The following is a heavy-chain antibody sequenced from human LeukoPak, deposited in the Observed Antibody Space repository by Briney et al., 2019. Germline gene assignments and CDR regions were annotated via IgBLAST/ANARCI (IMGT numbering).Heavy chain of an antibody. V-gene: IGHV3-30-3*01. Sequence: GGSLRLSCAASGFTFSSYAMHWVRQAPGKGLEWVAVISYDGSNKYYADSVKGRFTISRDNSKNTLYLQMNSLRAEDTAVYYCAKAMLGTAMFDYWGQGTLVTVSS. CDR3: AKAMLGTAMFDY. CDR2: ISYDGSNK. J-gene: IGHJ4*02. D-gene: IGHD5-18*01. CDR1: GFTFSSYA.